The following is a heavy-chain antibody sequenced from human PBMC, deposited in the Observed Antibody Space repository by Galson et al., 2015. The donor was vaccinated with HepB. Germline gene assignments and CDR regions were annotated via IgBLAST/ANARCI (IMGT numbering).Heavy chain of an antibody. V-gene: IGHV1-3*01. Sequence: SVKVSCKASGYTFTNYAMHWVRQAPGQRLEWMGWINAGNGNTKYSQKFQGRVTITRDTSASTAYMELSSLRSEDTAVYYCAREPLGYSSGWYPVNLWGQGTLVTVSS. J-gene: IGHJ4*02. CDR2: INAGNGNT. D-gene: IGHD6-19*01. CDR1: GYTFTNYA. CDR3: AREPLGYSSGWYPVNL.